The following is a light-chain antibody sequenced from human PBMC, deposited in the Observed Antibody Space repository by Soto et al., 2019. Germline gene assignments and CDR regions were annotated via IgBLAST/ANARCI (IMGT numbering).Light chain of an antibody. Sequence: DIVMTQSPDSLAESLGERATINCKSSQSVLYSSDNRNYLTWYQQKPGQPPKLLIYWASTRESGVPDRFSGSGSGTDFTLTISSLQAEDVAVYYCQHLGTFGQGTKVEIK. J-gene: IGKJ1*01. V-gene: IGKV4-1*01. CDR2: WAS. CDR1: QSVLYSSDNRNY. CDR3: QHLGT.